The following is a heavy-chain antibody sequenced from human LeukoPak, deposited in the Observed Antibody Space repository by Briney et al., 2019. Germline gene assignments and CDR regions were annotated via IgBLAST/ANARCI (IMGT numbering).Heavy chain of an antibody. V-gene: IGHV3-13*01. CDR1: GFTFSSYD. J-gene: IGHJ3*02. Sequence: GGSLRLSCAASGFTFSSYDMHWVRQATGKGLEWVSAIGTAGDTYYPGSVKGRFTISRENAKNSLYLQMNSLRAGDTAVYYCARWEGPAAMKDAFDIWGQGTMATVSS. CDR2: IGTAGDT. CDR3: ARWEGPAAMKDAFDI. D-gene: IGHD2-2*01.